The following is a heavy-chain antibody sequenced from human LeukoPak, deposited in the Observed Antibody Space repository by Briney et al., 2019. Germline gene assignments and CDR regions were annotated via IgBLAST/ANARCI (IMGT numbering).Heavy chain of an antibody. CDR2: IYYSGST. V-gene: IGHV4-59*01. D-gene: IGHD3-9*01. Sequence: PSETLSLTCTVSGGSISSYYWSWIRQPPGKGLEWIGYIYYSGSTNYNPSLKSRVTISVDTSKNQFSLKLSSVTAADTAVYYCARGLGGYFDPFDPWGQGTLVTVSS. CDR1: GGSISSYY. J-gene: IGHJ5*02. CDR3: ARGLGGYFDPFDP.